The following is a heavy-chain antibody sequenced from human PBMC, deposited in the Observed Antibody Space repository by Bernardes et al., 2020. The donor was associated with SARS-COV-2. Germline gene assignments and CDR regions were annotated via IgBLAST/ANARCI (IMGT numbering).Heavy chain of an antibody. J-gene: IGHJ4*02. D-gene: IGHD1-26*01. CDR1: GFTFISYA. CDR2: ISGSGGTT. CDR3: AKPENVGATNFEY. Sequence: GGSLRLSCAASGFTFISYAMGWVRQAPGKGLEWVSTISGSGGTTYYADSVKGRFTISRDNSKNTLYLQMNSLRAEDTAVYYCAKPENVGATNFEYWGQGTLVTVSS. V-gene: IGHV3-23*01.